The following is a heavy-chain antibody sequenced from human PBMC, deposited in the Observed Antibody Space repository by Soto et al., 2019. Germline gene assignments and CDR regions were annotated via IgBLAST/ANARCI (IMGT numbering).Heavy chain of an antibody. D-gene: IGHD3-3*01. CDR3: ARAERYYDFWSGLDY. V-gene: IGHV3-23*01. CDR2: INSGGST. Sequence: PGGSLRLSCAASGFTFSSYAMSWVRQAPGKGLEWVSVINSGGSTYYADSVKGRFTISRDNSKNTVYLQMNSLTAEDTAVYYCARAERYYDFWSGLDYWGQGTLVTVSS. J-gene: IGHJ4*01. CDR1: GFTFSSYA.